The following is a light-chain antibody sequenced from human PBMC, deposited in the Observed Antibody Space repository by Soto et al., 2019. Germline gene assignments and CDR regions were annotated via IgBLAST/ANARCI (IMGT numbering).Light chain of an antibody. CDR3: QQYNTYLT. J-gene: IGKJ1*01. CDR1: QSLSKW. Sequence: DIKLTQPPSTLSASVGDRVTITCRASQSLSKWLAWYKQKPGKAPKPLIYDASRLERGVPPRFSGSGGGTEFTLTISSLPPDYFATYYCQQYNTYLTFGQGTKVDIK. V-gene: IGKV1-5*01. CDR2: DAS.